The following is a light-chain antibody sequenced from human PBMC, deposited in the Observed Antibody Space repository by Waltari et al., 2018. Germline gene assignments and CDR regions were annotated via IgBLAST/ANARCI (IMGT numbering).Light chain of an antibody. V-gene: IGKV3-11*01. Sequence: DIVLTQSTAILSLSPGERASLSCTASQSVTNYLAWYQQKPGQAPRLLIYDTSNRATGIPARFSGSGFGTDFTLTISSLEPEDFAVYYCQQRRDWPLTFGGGTKVEIK. CDR2: DTS. CDR1: QSVTNY. J-gene: IGKJ4*01. CDR3: QQRRDWPLT.